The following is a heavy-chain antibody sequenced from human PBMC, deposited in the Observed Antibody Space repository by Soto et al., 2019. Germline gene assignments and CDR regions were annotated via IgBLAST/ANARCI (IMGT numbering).Heavy chain of an antibody. CDR1: GYRFNSYG. CDR3: ARDKGYYVVSSGYRSYDFDY. CDR2: ISAYNGNT. V-gene: IGHV1-18*04. J-gene: IGHJ4*02. D-gene: IGHD3-3*01. Sequence: QVQLVQSGAEVKKPGASVKVSCKASGYRFNSYGITWVRQSPGQGLEWMGWISAYNGNTNFVQKLQGRVTMTTDTSTSTAYMELRSLTSDDTAVYYCARDKGYYVVSSGYRSYDFDYWGQGTLVTVSS.